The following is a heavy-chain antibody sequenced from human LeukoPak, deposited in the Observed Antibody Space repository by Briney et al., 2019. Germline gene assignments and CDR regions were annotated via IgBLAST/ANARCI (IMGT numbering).Heavy chain of an antibody. CDR3: ARDGVAGPSDAFDL. V-gene: IGHV1-2*02. CDR2: IGAKNGDR. CDR1: GYTFTEYY. D-gene: IGHD6-19*01. Sequence: ASVSVSCKAYGYTFTEYYIHWVRQAPGQGLEWMTYIGAKNGDRHYAQRFQGRVTMTLDTSVSTAYMELKWLTSDDTAMYFCARDGVAGPSDAFDLWGQGTMVTVSS. J-gene: IGHJ3*01.